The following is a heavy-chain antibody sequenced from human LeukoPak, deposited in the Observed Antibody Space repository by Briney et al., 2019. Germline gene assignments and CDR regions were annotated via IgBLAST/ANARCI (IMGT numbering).Heavy chain of an antibody. CDR1: GYRFTSYW. Sequence: GASLQISCKGSGYRFTSYWISWVRQMPGKGLEWMGRIDPSDSYTNYSPSFQGHVTISADKSISTAYLQWSSLKASDTAMYYCARHRIAASEPPYGMDVWGKGTTVTVSS. D-gene: IGHD6-13*01. V-gene: IGHV5-10-1*01. CDR3: ARHRIAASEPPYGMDV. J-gene: IGHJ6*04. CDR2: IDPSDSYT.